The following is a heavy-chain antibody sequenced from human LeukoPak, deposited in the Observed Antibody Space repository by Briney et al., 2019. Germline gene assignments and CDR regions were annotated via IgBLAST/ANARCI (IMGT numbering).Heavy chain of an antibody. CDR2: ISYDGKKT. Sequence: GGSLRLSCAASGFTFSSYGMHWVRQAPGKGLEWVAVISYDGKKTYYADSVRGRFTISRDNSKNTLYLQMNSLRAEDTAVYYCARDSNDSVVVVAATLDYWGQGTLVTVSS. CDR1: GFTFSSYG. J-gene: IGHJ4*02. D-gene: IGHD2-15*01. V-gene: IGHV3-30*03. CDR3: ARDSNDSVVVVAATLDY.